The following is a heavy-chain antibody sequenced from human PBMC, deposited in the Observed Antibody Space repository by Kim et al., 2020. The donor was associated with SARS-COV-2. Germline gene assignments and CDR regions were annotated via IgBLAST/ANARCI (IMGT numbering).Heavy chain of an antibody. CDR3: ARGQEMLDF. CDR1: GVSINNFY. CDR2: IFDNGRT. Sequence: SETLSLSCSVSGVSINNFYWSWIRQPPGKGLEWIGYIFDNGRTNYNPSLKTRGTISTDTSKTQFSLKVTSVSAADTAVYYCARGQEMLDFWGQGTLVTVSS. V-gene: IGHV4-59*01. J-gene: IGHJ4*02.